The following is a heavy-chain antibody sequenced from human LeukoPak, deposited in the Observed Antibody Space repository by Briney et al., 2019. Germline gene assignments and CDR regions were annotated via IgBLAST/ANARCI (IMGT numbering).Heavy chain of an antibody. D-gene: IGHD4-23*01. CDR2: FDPEDGET. Sequence: GASVKVSCKVSGYTLTELSMHWVRQAPGKGLEWMGGFDPEDGETIYAQKFQGRVTMTEDTSTDTAYMELSSLSSEDPAVYYCATSGGDYGGNSVIGWFDPWGQGTLVTVSS. CDR3: ATSGGDYGGNSVIGWFDP. J-gene: IGHJ5*02. V-gene: IGHV1-24*01. CDR1: GYTLTELS.